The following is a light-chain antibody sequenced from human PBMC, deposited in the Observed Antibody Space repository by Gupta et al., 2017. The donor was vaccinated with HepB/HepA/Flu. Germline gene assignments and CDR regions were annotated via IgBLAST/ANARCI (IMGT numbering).Light chain of an antibody. CDR2: ENT. Sequence: QSLLPPPPSVSATPGQKVTISCSGSSSNIGSASVSWYPQVPGTAPKLVIYENTKRPSGIPERFSGSKSGTSATLISXGXQTGDEXHYYCGTWDRSLTAFVFGTGTKVTVL. V-gene: IGLV1-51*02. J-gene: IGLJ1*01. CDR1: SSNIGSAS. CDR3: GTWDRSLTAFV.